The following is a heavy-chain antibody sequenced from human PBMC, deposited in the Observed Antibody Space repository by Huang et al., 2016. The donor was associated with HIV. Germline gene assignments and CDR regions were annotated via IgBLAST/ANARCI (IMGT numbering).Heavy chain of an antibody. CDR1: GGTFSSYA. D-gene: IGHD1-26*01. Sequence: QVQLVQSGAEVKKPGSSVKVSCKASGGTFSSYAISWVRQAPGQGLEWMGGITPIFDKTNYAQKVQGRVTIIADESTRTAYMEMSSLRPEDTATYYCATGPRGSGSFNWGQGTLVIVSS. CDR2: ITPIFDKT. J-gene: IGHJ4*02. V-gene: IGHV1-69*01. CDR3: ATGPRGSGSFN.